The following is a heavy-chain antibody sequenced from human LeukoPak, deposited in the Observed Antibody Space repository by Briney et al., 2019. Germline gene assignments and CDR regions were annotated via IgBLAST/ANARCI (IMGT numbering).Heavy chain of an antibody. D-gene: IGHD1-26*01. CDR2: IVVGSGNT. J-gene: IGHJ4*02. V-gene: IGHV1-58*01. Sequence: GTSVKVSCKASGFTFTSSAVQWVRQARGQRLEWIGWIVVGSGNTNYAQKLQGRVTMTTDTSTSTAYMELRSLRSDDTAVYYCARERTLYSGSYDDLPYFDYWGQGTLVTVSS. CDR1: GFTFTSSA. CDR3: ARERTLYSGSYDDLPYFDY.